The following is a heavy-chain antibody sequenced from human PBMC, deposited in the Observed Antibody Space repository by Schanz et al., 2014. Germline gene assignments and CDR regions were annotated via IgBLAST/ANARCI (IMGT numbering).Heavy chain of an antibody. CDR2: ISSSSSYI. J-gene: IGHJ4*02. V-gene: IGHV3-21*01. Sequence: EVQVLESGEGLVEAGGSLRLSCAASGFIVRTFAMDWVRQAPGKGLEWVSSISSSSSYISYADSVKGRFTISRDNAKNSLYLQMNSLRAEDTAVYYCAKDTGYCHGGACYCFEYWGLGILVTVSS. CDR3: AKDTGYCHGGACYCFEY. CDR1: GFIVRTFA. D-gene: IGHD2-8*02.